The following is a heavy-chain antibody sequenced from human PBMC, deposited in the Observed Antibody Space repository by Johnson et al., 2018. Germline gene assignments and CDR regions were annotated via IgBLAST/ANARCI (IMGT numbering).Heavy chain of an antibody. CDR3: AASRFLEWQFRAFDI. CDR2: IKQDGSEK. CDR1: GFTFSSYW. D-gene: IGHD3-3*01. J-gene: IGHJ3*02. Sequence: VQLVESGGGLVQPGGSLRLSCAASGFTFSSYWMSWVRQAPGKGLEWVANIKQDGSEKYYVDSVKGRFTLSRDNAKNSLYLQMNSLRAEDTAVYYSAASRFLEWQFRAFDIWGQGTMVTVSS. V-gene: IGHV3-7*01.